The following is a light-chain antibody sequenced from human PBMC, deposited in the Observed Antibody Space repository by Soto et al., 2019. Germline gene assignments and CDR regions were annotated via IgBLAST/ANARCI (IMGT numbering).Light chain of an antibody. V-gene: IGKV1-39*01. J-gene: IGKJ4*01. CDR2: VES. Sequence: DVQVTQSPSSLSASVGNRVTITCRASQNINNYLNWYQQKPGKAPKILISVESNLQSGVPSRFSGRGSGTEFTLTISSLKNEDFATYYCQQRYTTPLTFGGGTKVDIK. CDR3: QQRYTTPLT. CDR1: QNINNY.